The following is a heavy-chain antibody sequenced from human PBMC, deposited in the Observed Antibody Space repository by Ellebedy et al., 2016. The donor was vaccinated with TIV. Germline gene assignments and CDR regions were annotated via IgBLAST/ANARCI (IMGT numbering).Heavy chain of an antibody. CDR1: GFTFSSYW. CDR3: VRYYYGSEN. Sequence: GESLKISCAASGFTFSSYWMSWARQAPGKGLEWVANIHPDGSEKYSVDSVKGRFNSSRDNAKNLLYLEMNSLRAEDTAVYYCVRYYYGSENWGQGTLVTVSS. CDR2: IHPDGSEK. D-gene: IGHD3-10*01. J-gene: IGHJ4*02. V-gene: IGHV3-7*01.